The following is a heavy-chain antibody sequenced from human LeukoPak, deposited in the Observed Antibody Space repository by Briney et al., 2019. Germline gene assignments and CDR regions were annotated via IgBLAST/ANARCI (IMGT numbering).Heavy chain of an antibody. CDR1: GYTFTGYY. Sequence: ASVKVSCKASGYTFTGYYIHWVRQAPGQGLEWMGWINTNTGNPTYAQGFTGRFVFSLDTSVSTAYLQISSLKAEDTAVYYCASSGWDFDYWGQGTLVTVSS. V-gene: IGHV7-4-1*02. CDR2: INTNTGNP. D-gene: IGHD6-19*01. CDR3: ASSGWDFDY. J-gene: IGHJ4*02.